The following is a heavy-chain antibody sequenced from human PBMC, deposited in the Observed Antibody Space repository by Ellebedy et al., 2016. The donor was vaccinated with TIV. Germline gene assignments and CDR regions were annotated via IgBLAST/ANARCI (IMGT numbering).Heavy chain of an antibody. Sequence: MPSETLSLTCTVSGGSISSGGFYWCWIRQHPGKGLEWIGYIYYSGSTYYNPSLKSRVTISVDTSKNQFSLKLSSVTAADTAVYYCARSTMIVVVPFDYWGQGTLVTVSS. CDR1: GGSISSGGFY. CDR3: ARSTMIVVVPFDY. CDR2: IYYSGST. D-gene: IGHD3-22*01. V-gene: IGHV4-31*03. J-gene: IGHJ4*02.